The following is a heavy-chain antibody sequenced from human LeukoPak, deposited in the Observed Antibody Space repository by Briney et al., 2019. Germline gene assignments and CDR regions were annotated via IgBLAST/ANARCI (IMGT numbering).Heavy chain of an antibody. CDR3: ARDPYSGNYGAYYYYYMDV. D-gene: IGHD1-26*01. CDR2: ISSSSSFI. V-gene: IGHV3-21*01. CDR1: GFSFSSYT. Sequence: GGSLRLSCAASGFSFSSYTLNWVRQAPGKGLEWVSSISSSSSFIYYADSVKGRFTISRDNAKNSLYLQMDSLRVEDTAEYYCARDPYSGNYGAYYYYYMDVWGKGTTVTVSS. J-gene: IGHJ6*03.